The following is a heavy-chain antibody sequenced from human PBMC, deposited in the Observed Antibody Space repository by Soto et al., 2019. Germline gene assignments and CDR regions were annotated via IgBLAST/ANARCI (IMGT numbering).Heavy chain of an antibody. CDR3: ARWWSGSRQGFDP. D-gene: IGHD3-3*01. CDR2: IYYSGST. J-gene: IGHJ5*02. V-gene: IGHV4-31*03. Sequence: QVQLQESGPGLVKPSQTLSLTCTVSVGSISSGDYYWSWIRQHPGKGLEWIGYIYYSGSTYYNPFLKSRVTISVDTSKNQFSLKLSSVTAADTAVYYCARWWSGSRQGFDPWGQGTLVTVSS. CDR1: VGSISSGDYY.